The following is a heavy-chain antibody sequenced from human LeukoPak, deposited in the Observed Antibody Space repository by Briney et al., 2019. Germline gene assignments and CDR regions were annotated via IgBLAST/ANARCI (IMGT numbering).Heavy chain of an antibody. CDR2: ISNSGASI. V-gene: IGHV3-11*01. J-gene: IGHJ1*01. D-gene: IGHD1-26*01. CDR3: ARSTRRDSEIALAEYFQH. CDR1: GFTFSDYY. Sequence: GGSLRLSCAASGFTFSDYYMNWIRQAPGKGLEWVSFISNSGASIYYADSVKGRFTISRDNAKNSLYLQMNSLRAEDTAVYYCARSTRRDSEIALAEYFQHWGQGTLVTVSS.